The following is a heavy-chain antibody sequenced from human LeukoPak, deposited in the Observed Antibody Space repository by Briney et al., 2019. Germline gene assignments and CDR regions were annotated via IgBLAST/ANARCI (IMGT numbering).Heavy chain of an antibody. D-gene: IGHD3-22*01. Sequence: GGSLRLSCAASGFTFSSYGMHWVRQAPGKGLEWVAFIRYDGSNKYYADSVKGRFTISRDNSKNTLYLQMNSLRAEDTAVYYCARDLWGVQTYYYDSSGYTFDYWGQGTLVTVSS. CDR3: ARDLWGVQTYYYDSSGYTFDY. J-gene: IGHJ4*02. V-gene: IGHV3-30*02. CDR1: GFTFSSYG. CDR2: IRYDGSNK.